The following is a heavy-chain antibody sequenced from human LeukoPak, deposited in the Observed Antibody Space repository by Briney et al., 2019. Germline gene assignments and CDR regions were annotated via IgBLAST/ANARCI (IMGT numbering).Heavy chain of an antibody. V-gene: IGHV3-66*01. CDR1: GFTVSSNY. CDR3: ARDSSKGAFAY. Sequence: GGSLRLSCAASGFTVSSNYMSWVRQAPGKGLEWVSVIYSGGSTYYADSVKGRFTISRDNSKNTLYLQMNSLRAEDTAVYYCARDSSKGAFAYWGQGTLVTVSS. CDR2: IYSGGST. D-gene: IGHD6-6*01. J-gene: IGHJ4*02.